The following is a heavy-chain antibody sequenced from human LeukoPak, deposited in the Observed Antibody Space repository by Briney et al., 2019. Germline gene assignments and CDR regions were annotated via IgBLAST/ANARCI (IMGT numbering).Heavy chain of an antibody. Sequence: GRSLRLSCAASGFTFSSYTIHWVRQPPGKGLEWVAVISFDGSNKYYADSVKGRFTISRDNSRNTLYLQMNSLRAEDTAVYYCAKVLLAYYYDYWGQGTLVTVSS. CDR3: AKVLLAYYYDY. CDR2: ISFDGSNK. D-gene: IGHD2-15*01. V-gene: IGHV3-30-3*01. CDR1: GFTFSSYT. J-gene: IGHJ4*02.